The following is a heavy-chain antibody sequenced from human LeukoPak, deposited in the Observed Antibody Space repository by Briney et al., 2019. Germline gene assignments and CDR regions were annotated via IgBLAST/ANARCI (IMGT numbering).Heavy chain of an antibody. V-gene: IGHV3-53*01. J-gene: IGHJ6*02. D-gene: IGHD3-22*01. CDR3: ARDRVGYYDSSGYSYYYCYGMDV. Sequence: GGSLRLSCAASGFTVSSNYMSWVRQAPGKGLEWVSVIYSGGSTYYADSVKGRFTISRDNSKNTLHLQMNSLRAEDTAVYYCARDRVGYYDSSGYSYYYCYGMDVWGQGTTVTVSS. CDR1: GFTVSSNY. CDR2: IYSGGST.